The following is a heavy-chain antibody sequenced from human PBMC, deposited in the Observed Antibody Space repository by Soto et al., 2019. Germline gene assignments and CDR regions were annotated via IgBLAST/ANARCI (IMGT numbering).Heavy chain of an antibody. D-gene: IGHD2-15*01. CDR3: AACLRRYCSGGSTIDY. CDR1: GFTLRSYS. Sequence: GGSLKLSCAASGFTLRSYSIHWVRQAPGKGLDWMAVISYDGNTQLYGDSVKGRFIVSRDNSRNTLYLQLNNLQAEDTAVYYCAACLRRYCSGGSTIDYWGQGTLVTVSS. J-gene: IGHJ4*02. CDR2: ISYDGNTQ. V-gene: IGHV3-30-3*01.